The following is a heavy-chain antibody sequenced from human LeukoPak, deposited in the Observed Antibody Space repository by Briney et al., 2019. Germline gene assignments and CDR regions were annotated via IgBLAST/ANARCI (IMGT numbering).Heavy chain of an antibody. CDR1: GGSFSGYY. V-gene: IGHV4-34*01. J-gene: IGHJ5*02. CDR3: ARVPRYDSSGYYYRWFDP. D-gene: IGHD3-22*01. CDR2: INHSGST. Sequence: SETLSLTCAVYGGSFSGYYWSWIRQPPGKGLEWIGEINHSGSTNYNPSLKSRVTISVDTSKNQFSLKLSSATAADTAVYYCARVPRYDSSGYYYRWFDPWGQGTLVTVSS.